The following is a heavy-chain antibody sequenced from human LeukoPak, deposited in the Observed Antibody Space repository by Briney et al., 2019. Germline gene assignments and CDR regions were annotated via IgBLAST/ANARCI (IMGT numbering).Heavy chain of an antibody. D-gene: IGHD3-22*01. Sequence: ASVKVSCKASGYTFTGYYMHWVRQAPGQGLEWTGWINPNSGGTNYAQKFQGRVTMTRDTSISTAYMELSRLRSDDTAVYYCARTYYYDSSGYYTPHFDYWGQGTLVTVSS. CDR2: INPNSGGT. CDR3: ARTYYYDSSGYYTPHFDY. V-gene: IGHV1-2*02. CDR1: GYTFTGYY. J-gene: IGHJ4*02.